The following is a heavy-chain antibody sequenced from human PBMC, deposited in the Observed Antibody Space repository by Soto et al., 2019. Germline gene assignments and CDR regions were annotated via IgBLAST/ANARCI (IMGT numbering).Heavy chain of an antibody. Sequence: GGSLRLSCAASGFTFSSYSMNWVRQAPGKGLEWVSSISSSSSYIYYADSVKGRFTISRDNAKNSLYLQMNSLRAEDTAVYYCARDGGYSGYDFRGYYYYYMDVWGKGTTVTVSS. J-gene: IGHJ6*03. CDR2: ISSSSSYI. D-gene: IGHD5-12*01. CDR1: GFTFSSYS. V-gene: IGHV3-21*01. CDR3: ARDGGYSGYDFRGYYYYYMDV.